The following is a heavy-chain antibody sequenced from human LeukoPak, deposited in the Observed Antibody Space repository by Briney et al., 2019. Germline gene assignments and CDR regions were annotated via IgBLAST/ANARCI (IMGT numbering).Heavy chain of an antibody. J-gene: IGHJ6*04. CDR3: AREDYYGSGSYMRYFYCYDMDV. CDR2: ISSSDSLK. D-gene: IGHD3-10*01. V-gene: IGHV3-48*03. CDR1: GFTFSSYG. Sequence: PGGSLRLSCAASGFTFSSYGMNWVRQAPGEGLEWVSYISSSDSLKYYADSVKGRFTISRDNAKNSLYLQMNSLRAEDTAVYYCAREDYYGSGSYMRYFYCYDMDVWGKGTTVTVSS.